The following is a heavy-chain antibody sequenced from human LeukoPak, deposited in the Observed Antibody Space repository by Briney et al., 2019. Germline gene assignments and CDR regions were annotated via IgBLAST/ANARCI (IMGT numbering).Heavy chain of an antibody. V-gene: IGHV3-23*01. D-gene: IGHD1-26*01. J-gene: IGHJ3*02. Sequence: QSGGSLRLSCAASGFTFSSYAMSWVRQAPGKGLEWVSAISGSGGSTYYADSVKGRFTISRDNSKNTLYLQMNSLRAEDTAVYYCAKDLKIVGATRGAFDIWGQGTMVTVSS. CDR1: GFTFSSYA. CDR2: ISGSGGST. CDR3: AKDLKIVGATRGAFDI.